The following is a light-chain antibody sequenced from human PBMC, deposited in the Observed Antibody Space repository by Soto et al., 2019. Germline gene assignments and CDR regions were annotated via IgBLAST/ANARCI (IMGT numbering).Light chain of an antibody. V-gene: IGKV3-20*01. J-gene: IGKJ4*01. CDR2: GAS. CDR3: QQYGSLPRT. CDR1: QSVSSSY. Sequence: EIVLTQSPGTLSLSPGERATLSCRASQSVSSSYLAWYQQRPGQAPRLLIYGASSRAPGIPDRFSGSWSGTDFTLTISRLETEDFAVYYCQQYGSLPRTFGGGTKVEIK.